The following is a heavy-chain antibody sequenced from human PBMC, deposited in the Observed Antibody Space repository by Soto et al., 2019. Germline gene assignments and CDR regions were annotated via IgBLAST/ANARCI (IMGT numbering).Heavy chain of an antibody. D-gene: IGHD3-3*02. CDR1: RFTFSSYA. CDR2: ISGGGNDA. Sequence: GALRLSCAASRFTFSSYAMSWVRQAPGKGLEWVSSISGGGNDAYYADSVKGRFTISRDNSRNTLYLQMSSLRADDTAVYYCARSLFLASTDTGPFDYWGQGALVTVSS. V-gene: IGHV3-23*01. J-gene: IGHJ4*02. CDR3: ARSLFLASTDTGPFDY.